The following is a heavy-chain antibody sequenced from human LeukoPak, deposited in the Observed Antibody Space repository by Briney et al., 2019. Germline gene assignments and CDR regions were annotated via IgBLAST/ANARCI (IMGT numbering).Heavy chain of an antibody. J-gene: IGHJ4*02. CDR2: ITTYNGNT. V-gene: IGHV1-18*01. D-gene: IGHD3-3*01. CDR1: GYTFRDFG. CDR3: ARGPYYDSWSGAGY. Sequence: ASVKVSCKASGYTFRDFGISWVRQAPGQGLEWMGWITTYNGNTNYIQKLQGRVTMTTDTSTSTAYMELRSLRSDDTAVYYCARGPYYDSWSGAGYWGQGTLVTVSS.